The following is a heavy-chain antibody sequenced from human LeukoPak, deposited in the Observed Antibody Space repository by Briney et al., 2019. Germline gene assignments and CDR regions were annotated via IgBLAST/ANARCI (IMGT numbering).Heavy chain of an antibody. Sequence: ASVKVSCKASGYTFTSYGISWVRQAPGQGLEWLGRINPDSGGANYAQKFQGRVTMTRDTSISTAYMELSRLKSDDTVVYYCARETGDLSFDYWGQGTLVTVSS. D-gene: IGHD7-27*01. V-gene: IGHV1-2*05. CDR1: GYTFTSYG. CDR3: ARETGDLSFDY. CDR2: INPDSGGA. J-gene: IGHJ4*02.